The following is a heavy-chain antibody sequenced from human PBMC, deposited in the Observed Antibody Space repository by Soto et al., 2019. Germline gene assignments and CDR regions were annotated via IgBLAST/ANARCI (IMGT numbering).Heavy chain of an antibody. J-gene: IGHJ4*02. CDR1: GYTFTSYD. D-gene: IGHD2-15*01. CDR3: ARGVVVIPGYYFDY. Sequence: ASVKLSCKTSGYTFTSYDINWVRQATGQGLEWMGWMNPNSGNTGYAQKFQGRVTMTRNTSISTAYMELSSLRSEDTAVYYCARGVVVIPGYYFDYWGQGTLVTVSS. CDR2: MNPNSGNT. V-gene: IGHV1-8*01.